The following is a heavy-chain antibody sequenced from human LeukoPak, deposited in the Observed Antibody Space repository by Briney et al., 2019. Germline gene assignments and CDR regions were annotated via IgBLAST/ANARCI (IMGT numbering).Heavy chain of an antibody. V-gene: IGHV4-31*03. D-gene: IGHD5-24*01. CDR2: IYYSGST. Sequence: SETMSLTCTVSGGSISSGGYYWSWIRQHPGKGLEWIAYIYYSGSTYYNPSLKSRVTMSVDTSQNQFSLKLSSVTAADTAVYYCVRDRDGYNHFDYWGPGTLVTVSS. CDR3: VRDRDGYNHFDY. CDR1: GGSISSGGYY. J-gene: IGHJ4*02.